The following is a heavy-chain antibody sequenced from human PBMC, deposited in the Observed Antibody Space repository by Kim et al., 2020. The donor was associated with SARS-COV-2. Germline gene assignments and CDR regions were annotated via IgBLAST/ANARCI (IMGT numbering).Heavy chain of an antibody. CDR1: GGSVSSSDYY. J-gene: IGHJ5*02. V-gene: IGHV4-39*02. CDR2: IYYTGDT. Sequence: SETLSLTCTVSGGSVSSSDYYWGWVRQPPGKGLEWIGNIYYTGDTNYNPSLESRHTISVDTSKNHLSLRLSSLTAADIAFYYCARLEYSSSSRLFDPGGQGPLVTVSP. D-gene: IGHD6-6*01. CDR3: ARLEYSSSSRLFDP.